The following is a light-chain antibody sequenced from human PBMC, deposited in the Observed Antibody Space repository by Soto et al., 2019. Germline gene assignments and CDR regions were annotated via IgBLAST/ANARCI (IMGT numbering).Light chain of an antibody. V-gene: IGKV1-39*01. CDR3: QQSYGTPLT. CDR2: AAS. J-gene: IGKJ4*01. CDR1: QSISNY. Sequence: DMEMTQSPSSLSVFVGDRVTITCRASQSISNYLNWYEHKPGKVPKLLIYAASSLQSGVPTRFSGSGSGTDFTLTINSLQPEDFATYYCQQSYGTPLTFGGGTKIEIK.